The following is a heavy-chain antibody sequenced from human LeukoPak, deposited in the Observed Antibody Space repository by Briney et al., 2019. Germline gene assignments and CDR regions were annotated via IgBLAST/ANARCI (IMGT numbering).Heavy chain of an antibody. CDR2: IYSGGST. Sequence: GGSLRLSCAASGFTVSYNYMSWVRQAPGKGLEWVSVIYSGGSTDYADSVKGRFTISRDNSKNTLYLQMNSPRAEDTAVYYCARDLYDSSESAFDIWGQGTMVTVSS. V-gene: IGHV3-66*02. J-gene: IGHJ3*02. CDR3: ARDLYDSSESAFDI. CDR1: GFTVSYNY. D-gene: IGHD3-22*01.